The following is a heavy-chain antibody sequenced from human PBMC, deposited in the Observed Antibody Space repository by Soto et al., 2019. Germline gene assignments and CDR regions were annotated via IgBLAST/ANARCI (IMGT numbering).Heavy chain of an antibody. CDR2: VWYDGSNQ. J-gene: IGHJ6*02. Sequence: QVQRVESGGGVVHPGGSLRLSCAASGFTFSSYGMHGGRQSPGKGLQWVALVWYDGSNQYYSDSVKGRFTISRDNSKNTLHLQLSSSGAAETAVYICARARQCWGGSCVVFADKYGMDVWGHGTTVPGSS. V-gene: IGHV3-33*01. CDR3: ARARQCWGGSCVVFADKYGMDV. CDR1: GFTFSSYG. D-gene: IGHD2-21*01.